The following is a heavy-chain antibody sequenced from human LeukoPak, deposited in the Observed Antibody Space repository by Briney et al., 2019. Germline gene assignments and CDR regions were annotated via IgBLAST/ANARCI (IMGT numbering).Heavy chain of an antibody. J-gene: IGHJ4*02. V-gene: IGHV4-34*01. D-gene: IGHD1-1*01. CDR1: GGSFSGHY. CDR3: ARCTTGRTFGSLREIKRSREIDY. CDR2: INHSGTT. Sequence: PSETLSLTCAVYGGSFSGHYWGWIRQTPGKGLEWIGEINHSGTTSYTSSLMGRVTISVDTSKNQFSLKLSAVTAADTAVYYCARCTTGRTFGSLREIKRSREIDYWGQGTLVTVSS.